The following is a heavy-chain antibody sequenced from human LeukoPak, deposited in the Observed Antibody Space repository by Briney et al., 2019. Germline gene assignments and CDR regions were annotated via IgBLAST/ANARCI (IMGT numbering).Heavy chain of an antibody. CDR3: ARKGYSYGYMGYYYGMDV. CDR2: IYYSGST. J-gene: IGHJ6*02. Sequence: PSDTLSLTCTLSGGSIGSYYGSWIRQPPGKGLEWIGYIYYSGSTNYNPSLKSRVTISVDTSKNQFSLKLSSVTAADTAVYYCARKGYSYGYMGYYYGMDVWGQGTTVTVSS. CDR1: GGSIGSYY. V-gene: IGHV4-59*07. D-gene: IGHD5-18*01.